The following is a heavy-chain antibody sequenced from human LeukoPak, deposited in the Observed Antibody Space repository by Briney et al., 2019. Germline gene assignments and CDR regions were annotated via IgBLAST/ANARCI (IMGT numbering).Heavy chain of an antibody. CDR2: IYSDESTT. V-gene: IGHV3-74*01. CDR1: GFTFSIYC. J-gene: IGHJ4*02. D-gene: IGHD6-19*01. Sequence: GGSLRLSCAASGFTFSIYCMHWVRQAPGKGLVWVSRIYSDESTTTYADSVKGRFTISRDNAKNTLYLQMNSLRAEDTAVYYCGSSSGWHNVDYWGQGTLVTVSS. CDR3: GSSSGWHNVDY.